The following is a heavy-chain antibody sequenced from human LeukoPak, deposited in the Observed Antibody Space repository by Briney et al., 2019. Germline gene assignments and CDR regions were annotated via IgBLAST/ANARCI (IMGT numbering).Heavy chain of an antibody. CDR1: GFTFRNYV. Sequence: GGSLRLSCAASGFTFRNYVMNWVRQAPGKGLEWVSAIGGTDGTTFYADSVRGRFSISRDNSKSTLFLNMHSLRAEDTALYYCTKRVDGPGTYYIDYWGQGTLVTVSS. CDR3: TKRVDGPGTYYIDY. D-gene: IGHD3-10*01. CDR2: IGGTDGTT. V-gene: IGHV3-23*01. J-gene: IGHJ4*02.